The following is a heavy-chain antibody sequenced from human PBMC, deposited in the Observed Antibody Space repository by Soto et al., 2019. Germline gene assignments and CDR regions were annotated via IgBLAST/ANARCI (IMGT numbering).Heavy chain of an antibody. CDR3: ARFIVVVPAAMLDYMDV. D-gene: IGHD2-2*01. V-gene: IGHV2-26*01. CDR1: GFSLSNARMG. Sequence: SGPTLVNSTETLTLTCTVSGFSLSNARMGVSWIRQPPGKALEWLAHIFSNDEKSYSTSLKSRLTISKDTSKSQVVLTMTNMDPVDTATYYCARFIVVVPAAMLDYMDVWGKGTTVTVSS. CDR2: IFSNDEK. J-gene: IGHJ6*03.